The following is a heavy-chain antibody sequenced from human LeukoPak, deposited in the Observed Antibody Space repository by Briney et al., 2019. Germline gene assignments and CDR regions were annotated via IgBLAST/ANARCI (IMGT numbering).Heavy chain of an antibody. CDR3: AKDRGSYRSSDY. J-gene: IGHJ4*02. CDR1: GFSFSSYA. Sequence: GGSLRLSCAASGFSFSSYAMTWVRQAPGRGLEWVSTISGSGGSTYYADSVKGRFTISRDNSKNTLYLQMNSLRAEDAAVYYCAKDRGSYRSSDYWGQGTLVTVSS. D-gene: IGHD1-26*01. V-gene: IGHV3-23*01. CDR2: ISGSGGST.